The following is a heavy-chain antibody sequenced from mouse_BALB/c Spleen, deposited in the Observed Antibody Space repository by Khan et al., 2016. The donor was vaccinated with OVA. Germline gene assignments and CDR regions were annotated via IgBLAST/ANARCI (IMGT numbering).Heavy chain of an antibody. V-gene: IGHV5-4*02. Sequence: EVELVESGGGLVKPGGSLKLSCAASGFIFSDYYMYWVRQTLEKRMEWVATISDGGRYTYYPDSVKGRFTISRDDAKNNLYLQMSSLKAEDTAIYDCARGYYGDPFAYWGQGTLVAVSA. D-gene: IGHD2-13*01. J-gene: IGHJ3*01. CDR3: ARGYYGDPFAY. CDR1: GFIFSDYY. CDR2: ISDGGRYT.